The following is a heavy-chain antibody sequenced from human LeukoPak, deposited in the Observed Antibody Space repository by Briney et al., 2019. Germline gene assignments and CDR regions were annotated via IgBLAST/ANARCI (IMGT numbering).Heavy chain of an antibody. CDR1: GFTFSDYN. Sequence: GGSLRLSCAASGFTFSDYNMHWVRQAPGKGLEWVAVIWYDGGSKFYADSVKGRFTISRDNSKNTLSLQMSSLRAEDTAVYYCARIRDGHNWNFDLWGRGALVTVSS. V-gene: IGHV3-33*08. CDR2: IWYDGGSK. J-gene: IGHJ2*01. D-gene: IGHD5-24*01. CDR3: ARIRDGHNWNFDL.